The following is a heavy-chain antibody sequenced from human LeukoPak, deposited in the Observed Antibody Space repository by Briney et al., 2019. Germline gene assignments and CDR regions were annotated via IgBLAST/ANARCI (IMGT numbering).Heavy chain of an antibody. J-gene: IGHJ4*02. D-gene: IGHD6-19*01. Sequence: GSLSLSCAGSGLTFSSYALSWVRQAPGKGLEWVSAISGSGGSTYYADSVKGRFTISRDNSKNTLYLQMNSLRAEDTAVYYCAKDSVFDSSGWYAAFDYWGQGTLVTVSS. CDR2: ISGSGGST. V-gene: IGHV3-23*01. CDR1: GLTFSSYA. CDR3: AKDSVFDSSGWYAAFDY.